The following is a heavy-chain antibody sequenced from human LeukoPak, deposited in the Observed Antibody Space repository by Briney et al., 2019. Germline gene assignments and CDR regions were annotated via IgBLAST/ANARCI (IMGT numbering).Heavy chain of an antibody. CDR1: GGTFSSYA. CDR2: IIPIFGTA. V-gene: IGHV1-69*13. CDR3: AREIPPMVRGDLTDY. Sequence: ASVKVSCKASGGTFSSYAISWVRQAPGQGLEWMGGIIPIFGTANYAQKFQGRVTITADESTSTAYMELSSLRSEDTAVYYCAREIPPMVRGDLTDYWGQGTLVTVSS. J-gene: IGHJ4*02. D-gene: IGHD3-10*01.